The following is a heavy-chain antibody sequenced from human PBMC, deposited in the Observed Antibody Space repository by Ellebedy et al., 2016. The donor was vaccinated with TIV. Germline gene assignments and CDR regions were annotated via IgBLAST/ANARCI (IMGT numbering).Heavy chain of an antibody. J-gene: IGHJ4*02. CDR1: GFTFSIYA. D-gene: IGHD2-15*01. Sequence: PGGSLRLSCAASGFTFSIYAMTWVRQAPGKGLECVSLISGSGDTYYADSVKGRFTISRDNSDSTLYLQMNSLRAEDTAVYYCARDLSHIVVVVAALDYWGQGTLVTVSS. V-gene: IGHV3-23*01. CDR2: ISGSGDT. CDR3: ARDLSHIVVVVAALDY.